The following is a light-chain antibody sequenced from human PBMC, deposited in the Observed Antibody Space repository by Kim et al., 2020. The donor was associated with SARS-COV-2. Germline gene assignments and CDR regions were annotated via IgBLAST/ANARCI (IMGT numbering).Light chain of an antibody. J-gene: IGKJ1*01. Sequence: AIQMTQSPSSLSASVGDRVTITCRASQGIRSDLGWYQQKPGKAPKLLIYTASTLQTGVPSRFSGSGSGTNFTLTISSLQPEDFAAYYCLQDYTYPWTFGQGTKVDIK. CDR1: QGIRSD. CDR3: LQDYTYPWT. V-gene: IGKV1-6*01. CDR2: TAS.